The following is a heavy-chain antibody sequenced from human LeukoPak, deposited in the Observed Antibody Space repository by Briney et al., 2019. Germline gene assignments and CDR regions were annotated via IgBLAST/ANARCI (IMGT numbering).Heavy chain of an antibody. V-gene: IGHV3-43*01. CDR2: ISWDGGST. J-gene: IGHJ5*02. CDR1: GFTFDDYT. D-gene: IGHD6-13*01. Sequence: GGSLRLSCAASGFTFDDYTMHWVRQAPGKGLEWVSLISWDGGSTYYADSVKGRFTISRDNSKNSLYLQMNSLRTEDTALYYCTKSRAAAGSFDPWGQGTLVTVSS. CDR3: TKSRAAAGSFDP.